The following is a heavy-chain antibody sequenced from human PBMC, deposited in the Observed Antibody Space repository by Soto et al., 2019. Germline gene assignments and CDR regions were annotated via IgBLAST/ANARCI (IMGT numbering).Heavy chain of an antibody. V-gene: IGHV3-33*01. J-gene: IGHJ6*02. CDR3: ARDSPFWSGYFLRGMDV. Sequence: GGSLRLSCAASGFTFSSYGMHWVRQAPGKGLEWVAVIWYDGSNKYYADSVKGRFTISRDNSKNTLYLQMDSLRAEDTAVYYCARDSPFWSGYFLRGMDVWGQGTTVTVSS. D-gene: IGHD3-3*01. CDR2: IWYDGSNK. CDR1: GFTFSSYG.